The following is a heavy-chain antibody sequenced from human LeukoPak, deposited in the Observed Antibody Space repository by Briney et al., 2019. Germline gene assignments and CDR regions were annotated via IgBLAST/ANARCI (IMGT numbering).Heavy chain of an antibody. D-gene: IGHD6-19*01. CDR2: IYYNGRT. V-gene: IGHV4-39*07. J-gene: IGHJ5*02. CDR1: GDPISSSTYY. Sequence: SETLSLTCTVSGDPISSSTYYWGWIRQPPGKGLEWIGSIYYNGRTYYSPSLKSRVTISIDTSNQFSLRLDSMTAADTAVYYCVRDPKSAVAADWFDPWGQGTLVTVSS. CDR3: VRDPKSAVAADWFDP.